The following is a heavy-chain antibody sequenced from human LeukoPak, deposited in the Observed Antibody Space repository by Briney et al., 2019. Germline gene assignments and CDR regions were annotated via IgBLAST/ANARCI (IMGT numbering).Heavy chain of an antibody. J-gene: IGHJ4*02. CDR3: AKGCGASSCFRFDF. V-gene: IGHV3-23*01. CDR1: GFTFSNYA. D-gene: IGHD2-21*01. Sequence: GGSLRLSCAASGFTFSNYAMSWVRQAPGKGLEWVSTISNTGGSTYYADSVKGRFTISRDNSKNTLCLQMNSLRAEDTAVFYCAKGCGASSCFRFDFRGQGILVTVSS. CDR2: ISNTGGST.